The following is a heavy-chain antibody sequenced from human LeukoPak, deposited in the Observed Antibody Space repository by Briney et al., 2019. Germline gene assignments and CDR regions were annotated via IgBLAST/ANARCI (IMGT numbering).Heavy chain of an antibody. CDR1: GFTFSSYA. D-gene: IGHD3-10*01. V-gene: IGHV3-30-3*01. J-gene: IGHJ4*02. CDR3: ARDGGGDITMVYYFDY. Sequence: PGGSLRLSCAASGFTFSSYAMHWVRQAPGKGLEWVAVISYDGSNKYYADSVKGRFTICRDNSKNTLYLQMNSLRAEDTAVYYCARDGGGDITMVYYFDYWGQGTLVTVSS. CDR2: ISYDGSNK.